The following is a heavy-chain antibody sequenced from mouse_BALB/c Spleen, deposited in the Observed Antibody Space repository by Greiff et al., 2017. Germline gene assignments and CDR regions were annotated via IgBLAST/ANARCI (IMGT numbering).Heavy chain of an antibody. CDR2: ISSGSSTI. CDR1: GFTFSSFG. J-gene: IGHJ4*01. CDR3: ARDRGYAMDY. Sequence: EVKLVESGGGLVQPGGSRKLSCAASGFTFSSFGMHWVRQAPEKGLEWVAYISSGSSTIYYADTVKGRFTISSDNPKNTLFLQMTSLRSEDTAMYYCARDRGYAMDYWGQGTSVTVSS. V-gene: IGHV5-17*02.